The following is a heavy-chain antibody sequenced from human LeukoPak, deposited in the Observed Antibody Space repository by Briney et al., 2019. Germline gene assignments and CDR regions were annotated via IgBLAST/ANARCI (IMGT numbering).Heavy chain of an antibody. Sequence: GSLRLSCAASGFTFSSYAMSWVRQAPGKGLEWVSAISGSGGSTYYADSVKGRFTISRDNSKNTLYLQMNSPRAEDTAVYYCAKDEEGYGAYVLNRIDYWGQGTLVTVSS. J-gene: IGHJ4*02. V-gene: IGHV3-23*01. CDR3: AKDEEGYGAYVLNRIDY. CDR2: ISGSGGST. D-gene: IGHD4-17*01. CDR1: GFTFSSYA.